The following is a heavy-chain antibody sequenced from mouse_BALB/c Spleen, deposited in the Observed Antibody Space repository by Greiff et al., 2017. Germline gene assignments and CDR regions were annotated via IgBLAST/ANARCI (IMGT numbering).Heavy chain of an antibody. CDR1: GFTFSSYT. CDR2: ISSGGSYT. Sequence: EVKLVESGGGLVKPGGSLKLSCAASGFTFSSYTMSWVRQTPEKRLEWVATISSGGSYTYYPDSVKGRFTISRDNAKNTLYLQMSSLKSEDTAMYYCTRGITTGRGSFDYWGQGTTLTVSA. V-gene: IGHV5-6-4*01. D-gene: IGHD1-1*01. J-gene: IGHJ2*01. CDR3: TRGITTGRGSFDY.